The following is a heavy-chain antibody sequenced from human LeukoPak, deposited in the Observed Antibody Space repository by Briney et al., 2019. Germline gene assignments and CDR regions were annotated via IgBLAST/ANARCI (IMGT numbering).Heavy chain of an antibody. V-gene: IGHV4-34*01. CDR1: GGSFSGYY. CDR3: ARDAPYYDFWSGYLY. CDR2: INHSGST. D-gene: IGHD3-3*01. J-gene: IGHJ4*02. Sequence: SETLSLTCAVYGGSFSGYYWSWIRQPPGKGLEWIGEINHSGSTNYNPSLKSRVTISVDTSKNQFSLKLSSVTAADTAVYYCARDAPYYDFWSGYLYWGQGTLVTVSS.